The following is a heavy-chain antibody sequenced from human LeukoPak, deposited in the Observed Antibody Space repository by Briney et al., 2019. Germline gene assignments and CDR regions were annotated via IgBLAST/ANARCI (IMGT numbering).Heavy chain of an antibody. CDR3: ASSFGSGWKPSGY. D-gene: IGHD6-19*01. V-gene: IGHV4-34*01. CDR1: GGYLSGYY. J-gene: IGHJ4*02. Sequence: PSETLSLTCAVSGGYLSGYYWSWIRQAPGMGLEWIGEINHSGSTNYDPSLESRVTISVDTSKNQFSLKLSSVTAADTAVYYCASSFGSGWKPSGYWGQGTLVTVSS. CDR2: INHSGST.